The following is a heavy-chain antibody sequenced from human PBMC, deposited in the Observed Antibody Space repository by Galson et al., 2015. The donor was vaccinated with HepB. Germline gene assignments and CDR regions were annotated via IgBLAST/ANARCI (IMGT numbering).Heavy chain of an antibody. CDR3: AREYCSSTSCLRPTDYYYYGMDV. Sequence: SVKVSCKASGGTFSSYAISWVRQAPGQGLEWMGGIIPIFGTANYAQKFQGRVTITADESTSTAYMELSSLRSEDTAVYYCAREYCSSTSCLRPTDYYYYGMDVWGQGTTVTVSS. V-gene: IGHV1-69*13. CDR1: GGTFSSYA. J-gene: IGHJ6*02. CDR2: IIPIFGTA. D-gene: IGHD2-2*01.